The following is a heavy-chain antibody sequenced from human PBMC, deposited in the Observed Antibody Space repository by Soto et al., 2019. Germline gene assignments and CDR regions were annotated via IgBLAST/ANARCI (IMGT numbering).Heavy chain of an antibody. J-gene: IGHJ6*02. Sequence: ASVKVSCKASGYTFTGYYMHWVRQAPGQGLEWMGWINPNSGGTNYAQKFQGRVTMTRDTSISTAYMELSRLRSDDTAVYYCARGAATKLYYDYGMDVWGQGTTVTVYS. V-gene: IGHV1-2*02. CDR3: ARGAATKLYYDYGMDV. CDR1: GYTFTGYY. CDR2: INPNSGGT. D-gene: IGHD2-15*01.